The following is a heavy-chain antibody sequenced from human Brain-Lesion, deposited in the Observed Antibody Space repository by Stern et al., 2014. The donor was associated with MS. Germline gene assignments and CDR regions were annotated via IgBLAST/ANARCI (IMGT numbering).Heavy chain of an antibody. CDR1: GGSVSSTSYA. D-gene: IGHD2-15*01. J-gene: IGHJ5*02. Sequence: VQLVESGPGLVKPSETLSLTCTVAGGSVSSTSYAWAWIRQPPGKGLEWIGTIYYSGNTYYSPSLQSRLTISPATSKNQFSLQLRSVTAADTAVYYCAGEEDIRYCSGGSCTGNWFDPWGQGTLVTVSS. CDR3: AGEEDIRYCSGGSCTGNWFDP. V-gene: IGHV4-39*01. CDR2: IYYSGNT.